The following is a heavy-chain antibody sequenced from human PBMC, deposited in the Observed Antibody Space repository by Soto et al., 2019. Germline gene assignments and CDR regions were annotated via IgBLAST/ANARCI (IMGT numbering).Heavy chain of an antibody. D-gene: IGHD1-7*01. Sequence: SVKVSCKASGGTFSSYAISWVRQAPGQGLEWMGGIIPIFGTANYTQKFQGRVTITADESTSTAYMELSSLRSEDTAVYYCASRDYNWKYLGAWFDYWGQGTLVTVSS. CDR1: GGTFSSYA. CDR2: IIPIFGTA. V-gene: IGHV1-69*13. CDR3: ASRDYNWKYLGAWFDY. J-gene: IGHJ4*02.